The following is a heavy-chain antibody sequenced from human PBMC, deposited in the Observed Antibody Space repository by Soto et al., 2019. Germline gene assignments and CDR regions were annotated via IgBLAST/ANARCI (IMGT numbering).Heavy chain of an antibody. CDR2: IYYSGST. D-gene: IGHD6-13*01. J-gene: IGHJ6*02. CDR1: GGSISSYY. Sequence: PSETLSLTCTVSGGSISSYYWSWIRQPPWKGLEWIGYIYYSGSTNYNPSLKSRVTISVDTSKNQFSLKLSSVTAADTAVYYCARGRRDSSSWVDYYYYYYGMEVWGQGTTVTVSS. V-gene: IGHV4-59*01. CDR3: ARGRRDSSSWVDYYYYYYGMEV.